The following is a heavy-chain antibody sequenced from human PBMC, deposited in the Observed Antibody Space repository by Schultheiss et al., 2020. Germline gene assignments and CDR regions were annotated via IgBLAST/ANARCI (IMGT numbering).Heavy chain of an antibody. CDR3: ARVAVAGTWNYFDY. CDR1: GGSISSYY. Sequence: ETLSLTCTVSGGSISSYYWSWVRQAPGKGLEWVSGIDWNGGSTGYADSVKGRFTISRDNAKNSLYLQMNSLRAEDTALYHCARVAVAGTWNYFDYWGQGTLVTVSS. V-gene: IGHV3-20*01. D-gene: IGHD6-19*01. J-gene: IGHJ4*02. CDR2: IDWNGGST.